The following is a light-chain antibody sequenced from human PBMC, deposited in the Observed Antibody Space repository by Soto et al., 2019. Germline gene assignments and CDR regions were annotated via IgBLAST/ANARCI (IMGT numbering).Light chain of an antibody. CDR1: SGDVGGYTY. CDR3: CSSGGSNGFVV. Sequence: QSVLTQPPSASESPGQSVTISCTGVSGDVGGYTYVSWYQHYPGKAPKLLIYEVSKRPQGVPDRFTGSKSGNTAFLAVSGLQPDDEADYYCCSSGGSNGFVVFGGGTKLTVL. V-gene: IGLV2-8*01. J-gene: IGLJ2*01. CDR2: EVS.